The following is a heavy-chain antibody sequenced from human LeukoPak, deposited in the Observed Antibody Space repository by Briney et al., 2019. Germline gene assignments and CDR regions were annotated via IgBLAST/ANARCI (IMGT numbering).Heavy chain of an antibody. Sequence: SGPTLVKPTQTLTLTCTFSGFSLSTSGVGVGWIRQPPGKALEWLALIYWDDDKSYSPSLKGRLTITKDTSKNQVVLTMTNMDPVDTATYYCGHSLAGIVVAHFDYWGQGTLVTVSS. CDR3: GHSLAGIVVAHFDY. CDR1: GFSLSTSGVG. J-gene: IGHJ4*02. V-gene: IGHV2-5*02. D-gene: IGHD3-22*01. CDR2: IYWDDDK.